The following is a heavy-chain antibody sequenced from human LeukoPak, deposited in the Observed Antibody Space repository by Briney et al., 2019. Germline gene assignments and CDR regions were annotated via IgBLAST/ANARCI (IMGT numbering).Heavy chain of an antibody. CDR1: GFTFSSYA. CDR3: AKDSYYDILTGYYRGAFDI. Sequence: GGSLRLSCAASGFTFSSYAMSWVRQAPGKGLEWDSAISGSGGSTYYADSVKGRLTISRDDSKNTLYLQMNSLRAEDTAVYYCAKDSYYDILTGYYRGAFDIWGQGTMVTVSS. CDR2: ISGSGGST. D-gene: IGHD3-9*01. J-gene: IGHJ3*02. V-gene: IGHV3-23*01.